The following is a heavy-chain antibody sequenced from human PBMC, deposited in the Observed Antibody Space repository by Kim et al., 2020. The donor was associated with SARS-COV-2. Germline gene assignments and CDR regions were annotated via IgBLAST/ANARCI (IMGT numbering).Heavy chain of an antibody. V-gene: IGHV4-61*01. CDR2: IYYSGST. CDR3: ARDRAPAGPFDY. J-gene: IGHJ4*02. D-gene: IGHD3-10*01. CDR1: GGSVSSGSYY. Sequence: SETLSLTCTVSGGSVSSGSYYWSWIRQPPGKGLEWFGYIYYSGSTNYNPSLKSRVTISVDTSKNQFSLKLSSVTAADTAVYYCARDRAPAGPFDYWGQGTLGTLSS.